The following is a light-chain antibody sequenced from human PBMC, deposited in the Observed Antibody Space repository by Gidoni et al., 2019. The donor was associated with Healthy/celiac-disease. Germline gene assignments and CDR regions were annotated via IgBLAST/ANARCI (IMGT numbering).Light chain of an antibody. Sequence: DSQMTQSPSSLSASVGDRVTITCRASQSMSSYLNWYQQKPGKAPKLLIYAASSLQSGVPSRFRGSGSATVFTLTISSLQPEDFATYSCQQSYSTPPWTFGQGTKVEIK. V-gene: IGKV1-39*01. CDR1: QSMSSY. CDR2: AAS. CDR3: QQSYSTPPWT. J-gene: IGKJ1*01.